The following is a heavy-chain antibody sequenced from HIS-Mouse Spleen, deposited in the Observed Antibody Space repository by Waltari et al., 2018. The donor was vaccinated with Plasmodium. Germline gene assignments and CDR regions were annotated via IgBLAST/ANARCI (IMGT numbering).Heavy chain of an antibody. D-gene: IGHD3-9*01. V-gene: IGHV4-34*01. CDR3: ARAPIRDAFDI. CDR2: INHSGST. CDR1: GGSFSGYY. Sequence: QVQLQQWGAGLLKPSETLSLTCAVYGGSFSGYYWSWIRQPPGKGLEWIGEINHSGSTNYNPSLKSRVTISVDTSKNQFSLKLSSVTAADTAVYYCARAPIRDAFDIWGQGIMVTVSS. J-gene: IGHJ3*02.